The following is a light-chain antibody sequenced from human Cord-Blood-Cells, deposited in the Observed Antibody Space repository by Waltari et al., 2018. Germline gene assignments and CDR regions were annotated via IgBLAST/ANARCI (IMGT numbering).Light chain of an antibody. J-gene: IGLJ1*01. CDR2: LNSDGSH. CDR1: SGHSSSA. V-gene: IGLV4-69*01. Sequence: QLVLTQSPSASASLGASFTLTCTPSSGHSSSAIAWPQQQPEKGPRYLMKLNSDGSHSKGDGIPDRFSGSSSGAERYLTISSLQSEDEADYYCQTWGTGILVFGTGTKVTVL. CDR3: QTWGTGILV.